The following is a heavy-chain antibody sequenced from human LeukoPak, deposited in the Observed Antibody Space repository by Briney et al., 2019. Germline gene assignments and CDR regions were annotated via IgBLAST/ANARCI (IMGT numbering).Heavy chain of an antibody. Sequence: SQTLSLTCTVSGGSIRSGDYSWNWIRQHPGKGLEWVGYIYYSGSTYYNPSLTSRVTMSVDTSKNQFSLKLSSVTAADTAIYYCARDHTETSSLNFRNYYYYGMDIWGQGTTVIVSS. D-gene: IGHD4-4*01. CDR3: ARDHTETSSLNFRNYYYYGMDI. CDR2: IYYSGST. V-gene: IGHV4-31*03. J-gene: IGHJ6*02. CDR1: GGSIRSGDYS.